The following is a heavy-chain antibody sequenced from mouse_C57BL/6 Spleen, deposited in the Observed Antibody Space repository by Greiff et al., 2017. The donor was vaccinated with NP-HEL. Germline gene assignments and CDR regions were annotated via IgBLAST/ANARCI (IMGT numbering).Heavy chain of an antibody. Sequence: EVQLQQSGPELVKPGASVKISCKASGYTFTDYYMNWVKQSHGKSLEWIGDINPNNGGTSYNQKFKGKATLTVDKSSSTAYMELRSLTSEDSAVYYCARCYYGTSPYFDYWGQGTTLTVSS. CDR2: INPNNGGT. CDR3: ARCYYGTSPYFDY. V-gene: IGHV1-26*01. J-gene: IGHJ2*01. CDR1: GYTFTDYY. D-gene: IGHD1-1*01.